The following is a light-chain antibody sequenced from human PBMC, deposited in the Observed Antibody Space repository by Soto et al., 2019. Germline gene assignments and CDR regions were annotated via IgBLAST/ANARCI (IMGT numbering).Light chain of an antibody. J-gene: IGKJ5*01. Sequence: EIVLTQSPGTLSLSPGERATLSCRASQGVSSSYSAWYQQKPAQAPRLLIYAATSRVTGIPDRFSGSGSGTDFTLTISRLELEDFAVYYCEQYGSSPPITFGRGTRLEIK. V-gene: IGKV3-20*01. CDR1: QGVSSSY. CDR2: AAT. CDR3: EQYGSSPPIT.